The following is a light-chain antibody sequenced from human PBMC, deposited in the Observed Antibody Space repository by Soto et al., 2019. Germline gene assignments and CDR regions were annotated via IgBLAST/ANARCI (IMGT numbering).Light chain of an antibody. J-gene: IGKJ1*01. CDR2: QVS. CDR3: VQFSQVPRT. Sequence: DIVLTQTPLSSSVTLGQPASFSCRSSQSLVHGDGNTYLSWLHQRPGQPPRLLIYQVSNLFSGVPDRFSGSGAGTDFTLKISRVEAEDFGFYFCVQFSQVPRTFGQGTKVEIK. CDR1: QSLVHGDGNTY. V-gene: IGKV2-24*01.